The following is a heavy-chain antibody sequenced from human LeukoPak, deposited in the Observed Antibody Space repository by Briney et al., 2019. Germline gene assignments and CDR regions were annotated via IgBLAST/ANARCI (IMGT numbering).Heavy chain of an antibody. D-gene: IGHD3-9*01. CDR2: INHSGST. V-gene: IGHV4-34*01. CDR1: GGSFRGYY. Sequence: SEPLSLTCAVYGGSFRGYYWSCIRDPTGKGREWIGEINHSGSTKLNPPRKSRVTISVDTSKNQFSLKLSSVTAADTAVYYCAREINYDILTGYYKIFDYWGQGTLVTVSS. CDR3: AREINYDILTGYYKIFDY. J-gene: IGHJ4*02.